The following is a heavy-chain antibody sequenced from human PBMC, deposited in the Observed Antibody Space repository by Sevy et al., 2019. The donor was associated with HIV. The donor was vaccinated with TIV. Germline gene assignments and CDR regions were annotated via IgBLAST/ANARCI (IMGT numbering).Heavy chain of an antibody. V-gene: IGHV3-21*05. D-gene: IGHD3-10*01. J-gene: IGHJ4*02. CDR1: GYTFPAFS. CDR2: IRTGTDHI. CDR3: VRRGVDAYNVYFDL. Sequence: GGSLRLSCTASGYTFPAFSFNWVRQAPGKGLEWLSYIRTGTDHIYDADSAKGRFTISRDDAKNSVYLEMKSLRDQDTALYYCVRRGVDAYNVYFDLWGQGTLVTVSS.